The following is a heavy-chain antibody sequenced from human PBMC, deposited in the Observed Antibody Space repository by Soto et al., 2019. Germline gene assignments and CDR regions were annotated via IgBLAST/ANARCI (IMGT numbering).Heavy chain of an antibody. D-gene: IGHD6-19*01. CDR1: GFTFSSYA. Sequence: EVQLLESGGGLVQPGGSLRLSCAASGFTFSSYAMSWVRQAPGKGLEWVSAISGSGGSTYYADSVKGRFTISRDNSKNTLYLQMNSLRAEDTAVYYCAKGSQAGIEVAGTFPYYFDYWGQGTLVTVSS. V-gene: IGHV3-23*01. CDR3: AKGSQAGIEVAGTFPYYFDY. CDR2: ISGSGGST. J-gene: IGHJ4*02.